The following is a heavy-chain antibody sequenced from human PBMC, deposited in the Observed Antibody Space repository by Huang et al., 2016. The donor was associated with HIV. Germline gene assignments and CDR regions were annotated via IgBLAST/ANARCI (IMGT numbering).Heavy chain of an antibody. J-gene: IGHJ5*02. V-gene: IGHV1-18*01. D-gene: IGHD3-3*01. CDR1: GYTFTKYG. Sequence: QAQLLQSGPEVKRPGASVKVSCKASGYTFTKYGVNWVRQAPGQGLEWMGWISAYNGNTNDAQKFQGRVTLTTDTSTTTAYMELKNLSPDDTAVYFCARDEWYPLQNWFDVWGQGSLLTVSP. CDR3: ARDEWYPLQNWFDV. CDR2: ISAYNGNT.